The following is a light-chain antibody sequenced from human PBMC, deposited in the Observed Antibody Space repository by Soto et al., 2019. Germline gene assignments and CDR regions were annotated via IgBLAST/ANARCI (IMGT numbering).Light chain of an antibody. V-gene: IGKV1-5*03. J-gene: IGKJ1*01. CDR3: QQYNSYSRT. Sequence: DIQMTQSPSTLSASVGDRVTITCRASQSISVRLAWYQQKAGKAPNLLIYKASRLESGVPSRFSGSGSGTEFTLTITSLQPDDFATYYCQQYNSYSRTFGQGTKVDIK. CDR1: QSISVR. CDR2: KAS.